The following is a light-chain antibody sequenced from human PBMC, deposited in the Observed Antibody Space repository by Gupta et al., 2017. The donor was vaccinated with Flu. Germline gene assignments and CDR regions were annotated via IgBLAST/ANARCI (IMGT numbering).Light chain of an antibody. CDR1: SSNIGTNA. CDR2: GNS. J-gene: IGLJ1*01. V-gene: IGLV1-44*01. Sequence: QSVLAQPPSASGTPGQRVTIPCSGSSSNIGTNAVNWYQQVPSAAPKLLIYGNSQRPSGVPDRFSGSKSGTSASLTISGLQPEDEADYYCAAWDDTLNGHYVFGTGTRVTVL. CDR3: AAWDDTLNGHYV.